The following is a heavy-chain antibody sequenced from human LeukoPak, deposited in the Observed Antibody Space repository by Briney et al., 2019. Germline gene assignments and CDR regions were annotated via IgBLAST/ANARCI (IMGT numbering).Heavy chain of an antibody. CDR1: GFTFSSYS. D-gene: IGHD3-16*01. Sequence: GGSLRLSCAASGFTFSSYSMNWVRQAPGKGLEWVSSISSSSSYIYYADSVKGRFTISRDNAKNSLYLQMNSLRAEDTAVYYCARDWGYYYYYGMDVWGQGTTVTVSS. CDR3: ARDWGYYYYYGMDV. V-gene: IGHV3-21*01. J-gene: IGHJ6*02. CDR2: ISSSSSYI.